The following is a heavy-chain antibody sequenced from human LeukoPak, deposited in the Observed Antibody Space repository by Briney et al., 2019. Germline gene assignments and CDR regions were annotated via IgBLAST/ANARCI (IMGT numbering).Heavy chain of an antibody. V-gene: IGHV3-20*04. CDR1: GLKLDESV. CDR3: VRVLGCALGSSSVTSYCGLDV. J-gene: IGHJ6*01. D-gene: IGHD3-10*01. Sequence: GGSLRLSCKASGLKLDESVMSWVRQTPGRGLEWVGSMSWKGVITGYVDSVKGRFTISRDNAMNSLYLQMNSLRPEDTVLYYCVRVLGCALGSSSVTSYCGLDVWGQGTTVIVSS. CDR2: MSWKGVIT.